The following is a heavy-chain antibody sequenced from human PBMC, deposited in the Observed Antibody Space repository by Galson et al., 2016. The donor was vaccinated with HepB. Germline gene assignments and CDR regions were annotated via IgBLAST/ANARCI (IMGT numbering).Heavy chain of an antibody. Sequence: SVKVSCKASGISFTSFAMQWVRQARGQRLEWIGWIVVGSGNTNYAQKFQERVTITRDMSTSAAYMKLSSLRTEDPAVYYCAAGYCSCTSCPGATDYWGQGTLVTVSA. CDR3: AAGYCSCTSCPGATDY. CDR2: IVVGSGNT. J-gene: IGHJ4*02. D-gene: IGHD2-2*01. CDR1: GISFTSFA. V-gene: IGHV1-58*02.